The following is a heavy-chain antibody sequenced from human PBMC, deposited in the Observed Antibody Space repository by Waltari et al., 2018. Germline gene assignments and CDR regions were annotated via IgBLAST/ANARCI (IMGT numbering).Heavy chain of an antibody. Sequence: QVQLVQSGAEVKKPGASVKVSCKASGYTFTSSDINWVRQATGQGLEWMGWMNPNSGNTGNAQKFQGRVTMTRNTSKSTADMEVSSLRSEDTAVYYCARGGIVLEPAAIRNTYYGMDVWGQGTTVTVSS. CDR3: ARGGIVLEPAAIRNTYYGMDV. D-gene: IGHD2-2*02. CDR2: MNPNSGNT. J-gene: IGHJ6*02. CDR1: GYTFTSSD. V-gene: IGHV1-8*01.